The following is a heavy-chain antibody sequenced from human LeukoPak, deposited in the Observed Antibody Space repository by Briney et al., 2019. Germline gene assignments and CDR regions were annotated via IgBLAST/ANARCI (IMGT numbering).Heavy chain of an antibody. CDR3: ARALSGPEFNYYYYYMDV. CDR2: IYYSGST. CDR1: GGSISTSNYY. V-gene: IGHV4-61*01. Sequence: SETLSLTCTVSGGSISTSNYYWSWIRQPPGKGLEWIGYIYYSGSTNYNPSLKSRVTISVDTSKNQFSLKLSSVTAADTAVYYCARALSGPEFNYYYYYMDVWGKGTTVTISS. D-gene: IGHD3-3*01. J-gene: IGHJ6*03.